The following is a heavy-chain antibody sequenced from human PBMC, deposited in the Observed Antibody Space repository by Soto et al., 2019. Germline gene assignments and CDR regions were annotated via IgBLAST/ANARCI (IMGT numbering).Heavy chain of an antibody. CDR1: GFTFSTYG. CDR2: ISYDGTNK. Sequence: GGSLRLSFAASGFTFSTYGMHWVRQAPGKGLEWVAVISYDGTNKDYAESVKGRFTISRDNSKNTLYLQMNSLRAEDTAVYYCARAYDYVWDQKFDYWGQGTLVTVSS. J-gene: IGHJ4*02. D-gene: IGHD3-16*01. V-gene: IGHV3-30*03. CDR3: ARAYDYVWDQKFDY.